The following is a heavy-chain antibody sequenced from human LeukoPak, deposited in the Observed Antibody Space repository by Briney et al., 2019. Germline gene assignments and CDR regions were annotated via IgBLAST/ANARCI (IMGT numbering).Heavy chain of an antibody. J-gene: IGHJ3*02. Sequence: SETLSLTCTVSGGSVSSYYWSWIRQPPGKGLEWIGYIYYSGSTNYNPSLKSRVTISVDTSKNQFSLKLSSVTAADTAVYYCARDSGSYVFDIWGQGTMVTVSS. CDR3: ARDSGSYVFDI. CDR1: GGSVSSYY. D-gene: IGHD1-26*01. V-gene: IGHV4-59*02. CDR2: IYYSGST.